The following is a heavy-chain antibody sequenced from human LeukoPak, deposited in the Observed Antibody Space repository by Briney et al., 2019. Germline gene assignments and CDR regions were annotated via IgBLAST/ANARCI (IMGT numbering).Heavy chain of an antibody. CDR1: GGSISSYY. CDR3: ARGKYYYDSSGYYYVFDY. CDR2: IYYSGST. D-gene: IGHD3-22*01. V-gene: IGHV4-59*01. J-gene: IGHJ4*02. Sequence: SETLSLTCTVSGGSISSYYWSWIRQPPGKGLEWIGYIYYSGSTNYNPSLKSRVTISVDTSKNQFSLKLSSVTAADTAVYYCARGKYYYDSSGYYYVFDYCGQGTLVTVSS.